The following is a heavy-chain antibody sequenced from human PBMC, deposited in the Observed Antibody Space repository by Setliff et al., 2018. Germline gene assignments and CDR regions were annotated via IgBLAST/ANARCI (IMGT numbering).Heavy chain of an antibody. J-gene: IGHJ4*02. CDR3: RVWVDMIEVDS. V-gene: IGHV4-34*01. Sequence: SETLSLTCAVYGASFSGTYCSWIRQSPGKGLEWIGEINHTGSPNWIGEINHSGSPNYNPSLKSRVTMSVDTSKNQFSLKLTAVTAADTAVYYCRVWVDMIEVDSWAQGTLVTVSS. D-gene: IGHD3-22*01. CDR2: INHSGSP. CDR1: GASFSGTY.